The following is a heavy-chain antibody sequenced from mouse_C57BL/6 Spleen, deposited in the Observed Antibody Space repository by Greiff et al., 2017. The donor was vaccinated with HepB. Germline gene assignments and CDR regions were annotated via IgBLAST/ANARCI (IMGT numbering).Heavy chain of an antibody. CDR1: GYTFTSYG. J-gene: IGHJ1*03. V-gene: IGHV1-81*01. CDR2: IYPRSGNT. D-gene: IGHD1-1*01. CDR3: ARHRHYYGSSYWYFDV. Sequence: QVQLKQSGAELARPGASVKLSCKASGYTFTSYGISWVKQRTGQGLEWIGEIYPRSGNTYYNEKFKGKATLTADKSSSTASMEIRSLTSEDSSVYFCARHRHYYGSSYWYFDVWGTGTTVTFSS.